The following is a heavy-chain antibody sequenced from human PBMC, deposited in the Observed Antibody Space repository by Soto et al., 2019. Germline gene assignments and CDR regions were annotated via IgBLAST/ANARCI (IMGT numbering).Heavy chain of an antibody. D-gene: IGHD4-4*01. J-gene: IGHJ4*02. CDR1: GGSFSGYY. CDR3: ARGLMSVTLPHYFDY. Sequence: SETLSLTCPVYGGSFSGYYWSWIRQPPGKGLEWNREINHNGSTNYNPSIKSRVTISVDTSKNQFSLKLSSVTAADMAVYYCARGLMSVTLPHYFDYWGQGTLVTVSS. CDR2: INHNGST. V-gene: IGHV4-34*01.